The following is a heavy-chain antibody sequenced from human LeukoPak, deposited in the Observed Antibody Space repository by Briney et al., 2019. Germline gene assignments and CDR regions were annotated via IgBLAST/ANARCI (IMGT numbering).Heavy chain of an antibody. Sequence: GGSLRLSCTASGFTFSSYSMNWVRQAPGKGLEWVSSISTSSSYIYYADSVKGRFTISRDNAKNSLYLQMNSLRAEDTAVYYCARVRSPRYFDYWGQGTLVTVSS. CDR2: ISTSSSYI. CDR3: ARVRSPRYFDY. V-gene: IGHV3-21*01. CDR1: GFTFSSYS. J-gene: IGHJ4*02.